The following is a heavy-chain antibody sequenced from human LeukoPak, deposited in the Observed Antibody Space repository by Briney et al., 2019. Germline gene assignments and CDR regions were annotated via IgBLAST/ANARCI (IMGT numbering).Heavy chain of an antibody. Sequence: SQTLSLTCGISGDSVSSNSAAWNWIRQSPSRGLEWLGRTYYRSTWYSDYAVSVKSRITINPDTSKNQFSLQLDSVTPEDTAVYYCARSRQYNGGWYPDYWGQGTLVTVSS. CDR2: TYYRSTWYS. J-gene: IGHJ4*02. D-gene: IGHD6-19*01. CDR3: ARSRQYNGGWYPDY. CDR1: GDSVSSNSAA. V-gene: IGHV6-1*01.